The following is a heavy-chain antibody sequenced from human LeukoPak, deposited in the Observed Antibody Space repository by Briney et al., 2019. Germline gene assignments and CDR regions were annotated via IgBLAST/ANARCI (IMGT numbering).Heavy chain of an antibody. CDR2: ISSSSSYI. J-gene: IGHJ5*02. Sequence: KTGGSLRLSCAASGFTFSSYSMNWVRQAPGKGLEWVSSISSSSSYIYYADSVKGRFTISRDNAKNSLYLQMNSLRAEDTAVYYCAREGDVSGRNWFDPWGQGTLVTVSS. V-gene: IGHV3-21*01. CDR1: GFTFSSYS. CDR3: AREGDVSGRNWFDP. D-gene: IGHD3-10*01.